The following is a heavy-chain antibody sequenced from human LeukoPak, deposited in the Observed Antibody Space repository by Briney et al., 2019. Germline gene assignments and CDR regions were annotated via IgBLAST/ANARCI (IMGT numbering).Heavy chain of an antibody. Sequence: GGSLRLSYAASGFTFSSYSMNWVRQAPGKGLEWVSSISSSSSYIYYADSVKGRFTISRDNAKNSLYLQMNSLRAEDTAVYYCARDPSKTYYYDSSGYDWGQGTLVTVSS. CDR1: GFTFSSYS. D-gene: IGHD3-22*01. J-gene: IGHJ4*02. CDR2: ISSSSSYI. V-gene: IGHV3-21*01. CDR3: ARDPSKTYYYDSSGYD.